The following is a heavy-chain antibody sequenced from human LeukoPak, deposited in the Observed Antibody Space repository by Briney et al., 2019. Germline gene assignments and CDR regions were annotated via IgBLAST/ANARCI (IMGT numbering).Heavy chain of an antibody. CDR3: ASTPVRYFDWFPPPDY. D-gene: IGHD3-9*01. CDR2: IYTSGST. J-gene: IGHJ4*02. CDR1: AGSISSGSYY. V-gene: IGHV4-61*02. Sequence: PSETLSLTCTVSAGSISSGSYYRSWIRQPAGKGLEWIGRIYTSGSTNYNPSLKSRVTISVDTSKNQFSLKLSSVTAADTAVYYCASTPVRYFDWFPPPDYWGQGTLVTVSS.